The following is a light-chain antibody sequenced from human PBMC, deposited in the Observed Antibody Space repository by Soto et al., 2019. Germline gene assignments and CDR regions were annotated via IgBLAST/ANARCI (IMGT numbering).Light chain of an antibody. J-gene: IGLJ2*01. CDR1: SSDVGGYNY. Sequence: QSALTQPASVSGSPGQSITISCTGTSSDVGGYNYVSWYQQHPGKAPKLMIYDVSNRPSGVSNRCSGSKSGNTASLTISGLQAEDEADYYCSSYTSSSTSFGGGTKVTVL. CDR2: DVS. V-gene: IGLV2-14*01. CDR3: SSYTSSSTS.